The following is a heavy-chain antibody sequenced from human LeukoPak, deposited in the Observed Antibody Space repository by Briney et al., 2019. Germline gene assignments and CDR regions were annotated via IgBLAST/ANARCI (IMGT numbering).Heavy chain of an antibody. Sequence: SETLSLTCTVSGGSISNYYWSWIRQPPGKGLEWVGFFSYNVHSDYNPSLKSRVTISVDTSKNQFSLRLSSVTAADTAIYYCARVSVAGTGPDYWGQGTQVTVSS. CDR1: GGSISNYY. CDR3: ARVSVAGTGPDY. J-gene: IGHJ4*02. V-gene: IGHV4-59*01. D-gene: IGHD6-13*01. CDR2: FSYNVHS.